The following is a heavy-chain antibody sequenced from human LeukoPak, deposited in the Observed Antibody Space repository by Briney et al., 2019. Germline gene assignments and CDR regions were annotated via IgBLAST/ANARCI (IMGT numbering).Heavy chain of an antibody. V-gene: IGHV1-46*01. CDR2: INPSGGST. J-gene: IGHJ6*02. Sequence: VASVKVSCTASGYTFTSYYMHWVRQAPGQGLEWMGIINPSGGSTSYAQKFQGRVTMTRDTSTSTVYMELSSLRSEDTAVYYCARDPVVPAAIENYGMDVWGQGTTVTVSS. D-gene: IGHD2-2*02. CDR1: GYTFTSYY. CDR3: ARDPVVPAAIENYGMDV.